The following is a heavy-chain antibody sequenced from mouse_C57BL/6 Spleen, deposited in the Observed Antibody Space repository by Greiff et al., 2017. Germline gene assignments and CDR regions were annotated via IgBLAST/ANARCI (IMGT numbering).Heavy chain of an antibody. CDR2: INPSSGYT. V-gene: IGHV1-4*01. Sequence: QVQLKESGAELARPGASVKMSCKASGYTFTSYTMHWVKQRPGQGLEWIGYINPSSGYTKYNQKFKDKATLTADKSSSTAYMQLSSLTSEDSAVYYCARSGYYDLMDYWGQGTSVTVSS. CDR3: ARSGYYDLMDY. J-gene: IGHJ4*01. D-gene: IGHD2-4*01. CDR1: GYTFTSYT.